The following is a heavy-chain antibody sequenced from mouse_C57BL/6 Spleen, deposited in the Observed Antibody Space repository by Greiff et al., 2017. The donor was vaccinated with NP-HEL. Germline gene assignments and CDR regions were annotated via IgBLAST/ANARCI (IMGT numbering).Heavy chain of an antibody. D-gene: IGHD2-4*01. CDR1: GYTFTSYD. Sequence: VQLQQSGPELVKPGASVKLSCKASGYTFTSYDINWVKQRPGQGLEWIGWIYPRDGSTKYNEKFKGKATLTVDTSSSTAYMELHSLTSEDSAVYFCASLPYDYDEAWFAYWGQGTLVTVSA. J-gene: IGHJ3*01. V-gene: IGHV1-85*01. CDR3: ASLPYDYDEAWFAY. CDR2: IYPRDGST.